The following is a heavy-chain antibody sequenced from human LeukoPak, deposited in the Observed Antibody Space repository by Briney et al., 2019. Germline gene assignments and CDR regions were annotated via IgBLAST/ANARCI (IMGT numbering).Heavy chain of an antibody. J-gene: IGHJ4*02. CDR2: IWYDGSNK. Sequence: PGRSLRLSCAASGFTFSSYGMHWVRQAPGKGLEWVAVIWYDGSNKYYADSVKCRFTISRDNSKNTLYLQMNSLRAEDTAVYYCAKEGDIVVVPAAIGGYFDYWGQGTLVTVSS. CDR3: AKEGDIVVVPAAIGGYFDY. V-gene: IGHV3-33*06. D-gene: IGHD2-2*01. CDR1: GFTFSSYG.